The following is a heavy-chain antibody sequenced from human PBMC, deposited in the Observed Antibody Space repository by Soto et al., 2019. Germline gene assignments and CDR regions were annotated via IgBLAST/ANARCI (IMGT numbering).Heavy chain of an antibody. Sequence: PGGSLRLSCAASGFTFSSYAMHWVRQAPGKGLEWVAVISYDGSNKYYADSVKGRFTISRDNSKNTLYLQMNSLRAEDTAVYYCARDRGYSSGHEPAIGGMDVWGQGTTVNVSS. J-gene: IGHJ6*02. D-gene: IGHD6-19*01. CDR1: GFTFSSYA. CDR3: ARDRGYSSGHEPAIGGMDV. V-gene: IGHV3-30-3*01. CDR2: ISYDGSNK.